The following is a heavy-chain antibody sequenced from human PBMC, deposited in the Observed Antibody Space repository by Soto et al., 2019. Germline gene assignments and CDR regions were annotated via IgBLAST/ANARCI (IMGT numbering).Heavy chain of an antibody. CDR1: GGTFSIYA. D-gene: IGHD1-26*01. CDR3: ARRRHSGSFYFDY. V-gene: IGHV1-69*01. J-gene: IGHJ4*02. Sequence: QVQLVQSGAEVKKPGSSVKVSWKATGGTFSIYAISWVRQAPGQGLEWMGGIIPIFGTANYAQKFQGRVTITVDESTSTAYMELSRLRSEDTSVYYCARRRHSGSFYFDYWAQGTLVTVSS. CDR2: IIPIFGTA.